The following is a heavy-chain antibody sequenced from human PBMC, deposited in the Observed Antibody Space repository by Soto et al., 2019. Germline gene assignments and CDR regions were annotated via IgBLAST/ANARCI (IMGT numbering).Heavy chain of an antibody. CDR1: GFTFSSYE. Sequence: SLRLSCAASGFTFSSYEMNWVRQAPGKGLEWVSYISSSGSTIYYADSVKGRFTISRDNAKNSLYLQMNSLRAEDTAVYYCAHGLYYYYYGMDVWGQGTTVTVSS. V-gene: IGHV3-48*03. J-gene: IGHJ6*02. CDR3: AHGLYYYYYGMDV. CDR2: ISSSGSTI.